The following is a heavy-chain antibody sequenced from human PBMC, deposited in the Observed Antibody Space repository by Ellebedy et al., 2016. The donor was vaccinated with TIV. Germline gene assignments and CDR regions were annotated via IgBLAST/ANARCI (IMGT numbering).Heavy chain of an antibody. J-gene: IGHJ5*02. D-gene: IGHD6-6*01. V-gene: IGHV1-2*02. CDR1: GYTFTDYH. CDR3: ARGAGSAEYSSSSGWFDP. Sequence: AASVKVSCKTSGYTFTDYHMHWVRQAPGQGLEWMRWIYPNSGDTRYAQKFQGRVTMTRDTSITTAYMELTRLTSDDTAVYYCARGAGSAEYSSSSGWFDPWGQGTLVTVSS. CDR2: IYPNSGDT.